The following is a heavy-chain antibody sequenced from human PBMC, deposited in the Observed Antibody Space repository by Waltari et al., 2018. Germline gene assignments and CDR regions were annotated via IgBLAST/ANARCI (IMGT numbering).Heavy chain of an antibody. J-gene: IGHJ3*02. CDR1: GSPFRSYT. V-gene: IGHV3-21*04. D-gene: IGHD2-15*01. Sequence: EVQLVESGGGLVRPGGSLRLSFVASGSPFRSYTMNWVRQAPGKGLEWVSSITTSSTYMYYVDSLKGRFTISRDDAKNSLFLQMNSLKASDTAMYYCARHRTVVAVAANTDSFEIWGQGTMVTVSS. CDR3: ARHRTVVAVAANTDSFEI. CDR2: ITTSSTYM.